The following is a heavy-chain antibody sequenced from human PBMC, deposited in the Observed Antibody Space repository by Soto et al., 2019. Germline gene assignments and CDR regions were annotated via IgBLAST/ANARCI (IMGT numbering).Heavy chain of an antibody. Sequence: GGSVRLSCAASGSTFSSYSMNWVRQAPGKGLEWVSSISSSSSYIYYADSVKGRFTISRDNAKNSLYLQMNSLRAEDTAVYYCARAAGGWYYFDYWGQGTLVTVSS. CDR3: ARAAGGWYYFDY. CDR2: ISSSSSYI. J-gene: IGHJ4*02. D-gene: IGHD6-19*01. V-gene: IGHV3-21*01. CDR1: GSTFSSYS.